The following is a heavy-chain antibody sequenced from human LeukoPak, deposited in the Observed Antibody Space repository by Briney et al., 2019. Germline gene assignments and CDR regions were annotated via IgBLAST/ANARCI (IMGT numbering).Heavy chain of an antibody. CDR1: VGSISSSSYY. V-gene: IGHV4-39*07. CDR2: IYYSGST. J-gene: IGHJ4*02. CDR3: ARGVTAMGEFGY. D-gene: IGHD5-18*01. Sequence: SETLSLTCTVSVGSISSSSYYWGWIRQPPGKGLEWIGSIYYSGSTNYNPSLKSRVTISVDTSKNQCSLKLSSVTAADTAVYYCARGVTAMGEFGYWGQGTLVTVSS.